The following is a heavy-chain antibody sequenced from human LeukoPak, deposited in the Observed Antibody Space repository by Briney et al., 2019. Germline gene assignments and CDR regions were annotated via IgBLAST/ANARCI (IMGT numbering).Heavy chain of an antibody. CDR3: ARAWWSTGDDAFDI. V-gene: IGHV1-69*05. J-gene: IGHJ3*02. Sequence: SVKVSCKASGGTFSSYAISWVRQAPGQGLEWMGGIIPIFGTANYAQKFQGRVTITTDESTSTAHMELSSLRSEDTAVYYCARAWWSTGDDAFDIWGQGTMVTVSS. D-gene: IGHD2-8*02. CDR1: GGTFSSYA. CDR2: IIPIFGTA.